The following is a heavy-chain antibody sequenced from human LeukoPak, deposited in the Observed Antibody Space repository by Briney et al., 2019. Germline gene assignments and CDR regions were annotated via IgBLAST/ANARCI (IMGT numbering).Heavy chain of an antibody. V-gene: IGHV1-69*13. CDR3: EVGDGYNQWY. J-gene: IGHJ4*02. D-gene: IGHD5-24*01. Sequence: SVKVSCKASGCTFISYAISWVRQAPGQGLEWMGGIIPIFGTANYAQKFQGRVTITADESTSTAYMELSSLRSEDTAVYYCEVGDGYNQWYWGQGTLVTVSS. CDR2: IIPIFGTA. CDR1: GCTFISYA.